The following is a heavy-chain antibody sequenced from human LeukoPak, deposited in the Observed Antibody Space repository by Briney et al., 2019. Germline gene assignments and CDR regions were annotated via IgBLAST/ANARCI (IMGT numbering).Heavy chain of an antibody. J-gene: IGHJ6*02. Sequence: PSETLSLTCAVSGGSISSGGYSWSWIRQPPGKGLEWIGEINHSGSTNYNPSLKSRVTISVDTSKNQFSLKLSSVTAADTAVYYCASSPYDSSGSLSPGTYGMDVWGQGTTVTVSS. CDR1: GGSISSGGYS. V-gene: IGHV4-34*01. CDR3: ASSPYDSSGSLSPGTYGMDV. D-gene: IGHD3-22*01. CDR2: INHSGST.